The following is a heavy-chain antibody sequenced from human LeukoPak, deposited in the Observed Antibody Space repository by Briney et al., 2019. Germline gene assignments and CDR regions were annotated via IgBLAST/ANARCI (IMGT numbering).Heavy chain of an antibody. CDR3: AKGLKPAMASRSNYFDY. CDR2: ITGSGGST. Sequence: GGSLRLSCAASGFSFSNYAMNWVRQAPGKGLEWVSTITGSGGSTHSADSVKGRFTISRDNSKNTLYLQMNSLRADDTAVYYCAKGLKPAMASRSNYFDYRGQGALVTVSA. D-gene: IGHD2-8*01. CDR1: GFSFSNYA. J-gene: IGHJ4*02. V-gene: IGHV3-23*01.